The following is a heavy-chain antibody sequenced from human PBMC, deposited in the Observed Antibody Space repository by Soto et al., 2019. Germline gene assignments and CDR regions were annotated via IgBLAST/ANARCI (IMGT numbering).Heavy chain of an antibody. CDR1: GFTFSSYG. CDR2: IWYDGSNK. D-gene: IGHD2-15*01. V-gene: IGHV3-33*01. CDR3: ARDLNYCSGGSCYVYYYYGMDV. Sequence: SLRLSCAASGFTFSSYGMHWVRQAPGKGLEWVAVIWYDGSNKYYADSVKGRFTISRDNSKNTLYLQMNSLRAEDTAVYYCARDLNYCSGGSCYVYYYYGMDVWGQGTTVTV. J-gene: IGHJ6*02.